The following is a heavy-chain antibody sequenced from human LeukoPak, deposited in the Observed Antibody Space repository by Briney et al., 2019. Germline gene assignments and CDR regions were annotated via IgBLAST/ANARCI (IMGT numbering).Heavy chain of an antibody. CDR3: AREARLLEWLTSYYYYYMDV. Sequence: PSETLSLTCTVSGGSISSSSYYWGWIRQPPGKGLEWIGSIYYSGSTYYNPSLKSRVTISVDTSKNQFSLKLSSVTAADTAVYYCAREARLLEWLTSYYYYYMDVWGKGTTVTVSS. D-gene: IGHD3-3*01. CDR1: GGSISSSSYY. CDR2: IYYSGST. V-gene: IGHV4-39*07. J-gene: IGHJ6*03.